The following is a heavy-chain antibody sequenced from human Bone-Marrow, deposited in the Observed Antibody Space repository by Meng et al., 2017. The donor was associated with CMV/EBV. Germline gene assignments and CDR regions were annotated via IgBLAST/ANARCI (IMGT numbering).Heavy chain of an antibody. CDR1: GGTFSSYA. Sequence: SVKVSCKASGGTFSSYAISWVRQAPGQGLEWMGGIIPIFGTANYAQKFRGRVTITTDESTSTAYMELSSLRSEDAAVYYCARGRREMATIAPYYFDYWGQGTMVTVSA. J-gene: IGHJ4*02. CDR3: ARGRREMATIAPYYFDY. V-gene: IGHV1-69*05. CDR2: IIPIFGTA. D-gene: IGHD5-24*01.